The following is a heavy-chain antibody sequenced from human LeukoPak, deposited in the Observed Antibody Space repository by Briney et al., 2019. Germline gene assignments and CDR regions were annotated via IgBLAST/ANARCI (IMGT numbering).Heavy chain of an antibody. CDR2: IRYDGSNK. J-gene: IGHJ5*02. CDR1: GFTFSNYG. CDR3: AKGFWNWFDP. Sequence: PGGSLRLSCAASGFTFSNYGMHWVRQAPGKGLEWVAFIRYDGSNKYYADSVGGRFTISRDNSKNTLYLQMSSLRAEDTAVYYCAKGFWNWFDPWGQGTLVTVSS. V-gene: IGHV3-30*02. D-gene: IGHD3-3*01.